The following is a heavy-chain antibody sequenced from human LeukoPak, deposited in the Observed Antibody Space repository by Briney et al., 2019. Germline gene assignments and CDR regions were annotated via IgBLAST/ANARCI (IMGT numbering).Heavy chain of an antibody. V-gene: IGHV1-8*01. CDR2: MNPNSGNT. D-gene: IGHD6-13*01. CDR1: GYTFTSYD. CDR3: ARGRRLYSSSWYWFDP. J-gene: IGHJ5*02. Sequence: GASVKVSCKASGYTFTSYDINWVRQATGQGLEWMGWMNPNSGNTGYAQKFQGRVTMTRNTSISTAYMELSSLRSEDTAVYYCARGRRLYSSSWYWFDPWGQGTLVTVSS.